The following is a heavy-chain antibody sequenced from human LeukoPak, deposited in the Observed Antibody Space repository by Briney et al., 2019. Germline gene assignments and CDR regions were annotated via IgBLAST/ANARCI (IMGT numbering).Heavy chain of an antibody. Sequence: GGSLRLSCATSGFTFSAYTMSWIRQAPGKGLEWLSYITNSDNTIYNADSVKGRFTISRDNAKNSLYLQMNSLRAEDTAVYYCARDHSSSWYRPVWYFDYWGQGTLVTVSS. CDR3: ARDHSSSWYRPVWYFDY. CDR1: GFTFSAYT. J-gene: IGHJ4*02. CDR2: ITNSDNTI. V-gene: IGHV3-11*01. D-gene: IGHD6-13*01.